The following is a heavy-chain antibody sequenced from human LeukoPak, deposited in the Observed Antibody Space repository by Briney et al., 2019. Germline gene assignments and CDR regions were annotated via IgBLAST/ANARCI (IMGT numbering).Heavy chain of an antibody. J-gene: IGHJ5*02. CDR3: ARSSRQQLVYNWFDP. CDR2: IYYSGST. Sequence: SETLSLTCTVSGGSISSYYWSWIRQPPGKGLEWIGYIYYSGSTNYNPSLKSRVTISVDTSKNQFSLKLSSVTAADTAVYYCARSSRQQLVYNWFDPWGQGTLVTVSS. V-gene: IGHV4-59*01. CDR1: GGSISSYY. D-gene: IGHD6-13*01.